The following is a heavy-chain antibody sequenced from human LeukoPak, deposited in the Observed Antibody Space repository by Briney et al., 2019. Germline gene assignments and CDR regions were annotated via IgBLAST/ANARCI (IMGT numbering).Heavy chain of an antibody. CDR3: AKSPYSSGWYGGWFDP. Sequence: SETLSLTCAVYGGSFSSYYWGWIRQPPGKGLEWIGSIYYSGSTYYNPSLKSRVTISVDTSKNQFSLKLSSVTAADTAVYYCAKSPYSSGWYGGWFDPWGQGTLVTVSS. V-gene: IGHV4-39*01. D-gene: IGHD6-19*01. CDR2: IYYSGST. J-gene: IGHJ5*02. CDR1: GGSFSSYY.